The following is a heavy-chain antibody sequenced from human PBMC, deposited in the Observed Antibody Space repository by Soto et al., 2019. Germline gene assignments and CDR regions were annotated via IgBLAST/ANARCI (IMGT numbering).Heavy chain of an antibody. J-gene: IGHJ6*02. CDR1: GFTFSNYD. CDR2: ITTTGDT. V-gene: IGHV3-13*01. Sequence: EVQLVESGGGLVQPGGSLRLSCAASGFTFSNYDMHWVRQVTGKGLEWVSGITTTGDTYYPGSVKGRFTISTEKAKNSLYLQMNSLSAGDTAVYYCARELHGGSYGMDVWGQWTTVTVSS. CDR3: ARELHGGSYGMDV.